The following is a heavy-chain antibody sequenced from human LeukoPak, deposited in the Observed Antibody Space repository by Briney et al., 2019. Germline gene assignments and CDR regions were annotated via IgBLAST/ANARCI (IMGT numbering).Heavy chain of an antibody. CDR2: IYHSGST. CDR1: GYSISSGYY. V-gene: IGHV4-38-2*02. Sequence: PSETLSLTCTVSGYSISSGYYWGWIRQPPGKGLEWIGSIYHSGSTYYNPSLKSRVTISVDTSKNQFSLKLSSVTAADTAVYYRASRPDTYYYDSSGYYPDYWGQGTLVTVSS. J-gene: IGHJ4*02. CDR3: ASRPDTYYYDSSGYYPDY. D-gene: IGHD3-22*01.